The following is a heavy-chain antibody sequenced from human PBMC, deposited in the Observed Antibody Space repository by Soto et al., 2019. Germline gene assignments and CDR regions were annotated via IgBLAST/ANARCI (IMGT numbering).Heavy chain of an antibody. CDR2: IIPILGIA. CDR1: GGTFSSYT. CDR3: ARYYPIDYGDYVY. D-gene: IGHD4-17*01. V-gene: IGHV1-69*02. J-gene: IGHJ4*02. Sequence: QVQLVQSGAEVKKPGSSVKVSCKASGGTFSSYTISWVRQAPGQGLEWMGRIIPILGIANYAQKFQGRVTITADKSTSTAYMELSSLRSEDTAVYYCARYYPIDYGDYVYWGQGTLVTVSS.